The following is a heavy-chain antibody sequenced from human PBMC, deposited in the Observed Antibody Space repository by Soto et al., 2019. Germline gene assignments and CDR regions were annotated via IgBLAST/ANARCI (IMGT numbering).Heavy chain of an antibody. CDR3: ARDPNFDI. CDR1: GGSISSYY. V-gene: IGHV4-59*01. CDR2: IYYSGST. Sequence: QVQLQESGPGLVKPSETLSLTCTVSGGSISSYYWSWIRQPPGKGLEWIGYIYYSGSTNYNPSLKSRVTISVDTSKNQFSLKLSSVTAADTAVYYCARDPNFDIWGQGTMVTVSS. J-gene: IGHJ3*02.